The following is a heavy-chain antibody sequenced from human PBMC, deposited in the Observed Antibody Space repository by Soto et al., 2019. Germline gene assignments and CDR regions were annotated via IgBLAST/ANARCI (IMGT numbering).Heavy chain of an antibody. CDR3: ARIKRITIFGVVIDKPRPSYYYGMDV. Sequence: PSETLSLTCTVSGGSVSSGDYYWSWIRQPPGKGLEWIGYIYYSGSTYYNPSLKSRVTISVDTSKNQFSLKLSSVTAADTAVYYCARIKRITIFGVVIDKPRPSYYYGMDVWGQGTTVTVSS. D-gene: IGHD3-3*01. CDR2: IYYSGST. CDR1: GGSVSSGDYY. V-gene: IGHV4-30-4*01. J-gene: IGHJ6*02.